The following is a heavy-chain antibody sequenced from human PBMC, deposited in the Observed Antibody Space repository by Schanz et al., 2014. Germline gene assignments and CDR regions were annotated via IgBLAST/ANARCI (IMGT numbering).Heavy chain of an antibody. V-gene: IGHV3-15*01. CDR2: IKSRSDGGTT. CDR3: STTPNFYASGTYSWFDP. D-gene: IGHD3-10*01. CDR1: GFTFSNAW. Sequence: EAQVVESGGGLVKPGGSLRLSCVASGFTFSNAWMNWVRQGPGNRLEWVGRIKSRSDGGTTDYAAPVKGRFIISRDDSRNTLSLQMSGLKTEDTAGYYCSTTPNFYASGTYSWFDPWGQGTRVTVSS. J-gene: IGHJ5*02.